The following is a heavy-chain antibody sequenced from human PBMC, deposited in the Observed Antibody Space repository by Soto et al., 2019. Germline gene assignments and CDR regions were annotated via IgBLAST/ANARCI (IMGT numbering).Heavy chain of an antibody. V-gene: IGHV4-39*07. J-gene: IGHJ4*02. CDR3: ARDVDADFRTDFDY. Sequence: SETLSLTCTVSGGSISSSSYYWGWIRQPPGKGLEWIGSIYYSGNTYYNPSLKSRFTISRDNAENSVYLEMDSLRAEDTALYYCARDVDADFRTDFDYWGRGTLVTVSS. D-gene: IGHD4-17*01. CDR2: IYYSGNT. CDR1: GGSISSSSYY.